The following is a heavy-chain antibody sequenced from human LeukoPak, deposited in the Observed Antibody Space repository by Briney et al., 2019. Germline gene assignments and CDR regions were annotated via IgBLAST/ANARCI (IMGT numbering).Heavy chain of an antibody. CDR3: AELGITMIGGV. Sequence: PGGSLRLSCAASGFTFSSYEMNWVRQAPGKGLDWVSYISSSGSTIYYADSVKGRFTIPRDNAKNSLYLQMNSLRAEDTAVYYCAELGITMIGGVWGKGTTVTISS. J-gene: IGHJ6*04. CDR2: ISSSGSTI. CDR1: GFTFSSYE. D-gene: IGHD3-10*02. V-gene: IGHV3-48*03.